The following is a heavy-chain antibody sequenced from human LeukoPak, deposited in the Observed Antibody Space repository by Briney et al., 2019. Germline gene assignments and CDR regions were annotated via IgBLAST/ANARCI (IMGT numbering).Heavy chain of an antibody. V-gene: IGHV3-21*01. D-gene: IGHD5-18*01. CDR3: ARAAPKRGYTFGFDF. Sequence: GGSLRLSCTASGFNFSSYTMNWVRQAPGKGLEWVSSISGSGNYIYYAESLKGRFTVSRDNAKKSLYLQMNSLRADDTAMFFCARAAPKRGYTFGFDFWGQGTLLTVSS. CDR2: ISGSGNYI. CDR1: GFNFSSYT. J-gene: IGHJ5*01.